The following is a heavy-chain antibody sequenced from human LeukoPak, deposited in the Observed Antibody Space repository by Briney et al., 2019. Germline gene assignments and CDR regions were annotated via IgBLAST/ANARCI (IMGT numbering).Heavy chain of an antibody. Sequence: SETLSLTCTVSGGSISSSSYYWGWIRQPPGKGLEWIGSIYYSGSTYYNPSLKSRVTISVDTSKNQFSLKLSSVTAADTAVYYCASVVEVTAIFDYWGQGTLVTVSS. CDR3: ASVVEVTAIFDY. J-gene: IGHJ4*02. CDR1: GGSISSSSYY. V-gene: IGHV4-39*01. D-gene: IGHD2-21*02. CDR2: IYYSGST.